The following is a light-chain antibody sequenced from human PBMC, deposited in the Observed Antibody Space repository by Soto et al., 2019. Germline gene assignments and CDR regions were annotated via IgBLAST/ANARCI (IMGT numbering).Light chain of an antibody. Sequence: EIVMTQSPATLSVSPGERATLSCRASQSVSSNLAWYQQKPVQAPMLLIYGASTRATGIPARFSGSGSGTEFTLTISSLQSEDFAVDYCQQYNNWPWTFGQGTKVDIK. CDR1: QSVSSN. V-gene: IGKV3-15*01. CDR3: QQYNNWPWT. CDR2: GAS. J-gene: IGKJ1*01.